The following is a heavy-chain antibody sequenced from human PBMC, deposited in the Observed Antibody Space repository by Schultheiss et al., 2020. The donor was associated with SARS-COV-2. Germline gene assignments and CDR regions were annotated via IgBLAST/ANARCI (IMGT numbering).Heavy chain of an antibody. Sequence: ASVKVSCKASGGTFSSYAISWVRQAPGKGLEWMGWISAYNGNTNYAQNLQGRVTMTTDTSTSTAYMELRSLRSDDTAVYYCARTARIAAAGTFGGVDYWGQGTLVTVSS. J-gene: IGHJ4*02. CDR2: ISAYNGNT. V-gene: IGHV1-18*01. CDR3: ARTARIAAAGTFGGVDY. D-gene: IGHD6-13*01. CDR1: GGTFSSYA.